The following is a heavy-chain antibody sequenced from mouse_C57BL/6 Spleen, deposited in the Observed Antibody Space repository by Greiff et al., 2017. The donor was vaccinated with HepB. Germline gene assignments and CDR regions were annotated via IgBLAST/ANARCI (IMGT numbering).Heavy chain of an antibody. J-gene: IGHJ2*01. CDR2: IYPRSGNT. D-gene: IGHD1-1*01. CDR1: GYTFTSYG. Sequence: QVQLKESGAELARPGASVKLSCKASGYTFTSYGISWVKQRTGQGLEWIGEIYPRSGNTYYNEKFKGKATLTADKSSSTAYMELRSLTSEDSAVYFCARGLHGSPFDYWGQGTTLTVSS. CDR3: ARGLHGSPFDY. V-gene: IGHV1-81*01.